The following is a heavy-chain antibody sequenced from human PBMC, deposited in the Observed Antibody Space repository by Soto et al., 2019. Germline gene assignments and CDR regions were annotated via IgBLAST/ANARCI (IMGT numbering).Heavy chain of an antibody. CDR2: IWYDGSNK. CDR3: ARDNSSSWYGQTNWFDP. Sequence: QVQLVESGGGVVQPGRSLRLSCAASGFTFSSYGMHWVRQAPGKGLEWMAVIWYDGSNKFYADSVKGRFTISRDNSKNTLYLQMNSLRAEDTAVYYCARDNSSSWYGQTNWFDPWGQGTLVTVSS. D-gene: IGHD6-13*01. CDR1: GFTFSSYG. V-gene: IGHV3-33*01. J-gene: IGHJ5*02.